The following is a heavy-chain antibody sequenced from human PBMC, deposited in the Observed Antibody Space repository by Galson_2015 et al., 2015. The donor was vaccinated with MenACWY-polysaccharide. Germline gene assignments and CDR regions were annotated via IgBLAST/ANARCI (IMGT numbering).Heavy chain of an antibody. CDR1: GYTFTGYY. CDR3: ARRSIAARHFDY. CDR2: INPNSGGT. J-gene: IGHJ4*02. Sequence: SVKVSCKASGYTFTGYYMHWVRQAPGQGLEWMGWINPNSGGTNYAQKFQGRVTMTRDTSISTAYMELSRLRSDDTAVYYCARRSIAARHFDYWGQGTLVTVSS. V-gene: IGHV1-2*02. D-gene: IGHD6-6*01.